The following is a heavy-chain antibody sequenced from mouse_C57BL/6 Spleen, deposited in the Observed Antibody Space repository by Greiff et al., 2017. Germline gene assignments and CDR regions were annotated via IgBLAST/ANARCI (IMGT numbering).Heavy chain of an antibody. CDR1: GYSITSGYY. V-gene: IGHV3-6*01. Sequence: EVKLQESGPGLVKPSQSLSLTCSVTGYSITSGYYWNWIRQFPGNKLEWMGYISYDGSNNYNPSLKNRISITRDTSKNQFFLKLNSVTTEDTATYYCARRDYGSSLFDYWGQGTTLTVSS. CDR3: ARRDYGSSLFDY. CDR2: ISYDGSN. J-gene: IGHJ2*01. D-gene: IGHD1-1*01.